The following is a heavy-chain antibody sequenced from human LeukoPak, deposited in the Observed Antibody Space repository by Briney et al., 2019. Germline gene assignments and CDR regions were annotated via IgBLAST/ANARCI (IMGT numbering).Heavy chain of an antibody. CDR2: ISGSGGST. D-gene: IGHD3-3*01. CDR1: GFTFSSYA. CDR3: AKDRFGAAPFHFDY. V-gene: IGHV3-23*01. Sequence: WGSLSLSCAASGFTFSSYAMSWVRQAPGQGLEWVLAISGSGGSTYYADSVKGRFTISRENSKNTLYLQMNSLRAEDTAVYYCAKDRFGAAPFHFDYWGQGNLVTVSS. J-gene: IGHJ4*02.